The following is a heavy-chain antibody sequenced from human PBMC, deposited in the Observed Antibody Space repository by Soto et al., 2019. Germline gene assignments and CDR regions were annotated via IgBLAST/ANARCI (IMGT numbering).Heavy chain of an antibody. Sequence: SETLSLTCTVSGGSISSSSYYWGWIRQPPGKGLEWIGSIYYSGSTYYNPSLKSRVTISVDTSKNQFSLKLSSVTAADTSVYYCARNVQIAARRVGWFDPWGQGTLVTVSS. CDR2: IYYSGST. CDR1: GGSISSSSYY. V-gene: IGHV4-39*01. D-gene: IGHD6-6*01. CDR3: ARNVQIAARRVGWFDP. J-gene: IGHJ5*02.